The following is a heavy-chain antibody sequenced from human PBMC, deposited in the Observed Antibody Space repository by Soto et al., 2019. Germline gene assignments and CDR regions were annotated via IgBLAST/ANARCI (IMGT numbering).Heavy chain of an antibody. CDR3: AEGGRYRGGYFDP. CDR1: GDNLTPYP. Sequence: PGGSLRLSCAPGDNLTPYPVNWVRQAPGKGLEWVAYISSGGDIIYYADSVKGRFSISRDTAKNLVFLQMKSLREDDTAVYYCAEGGRYRGGYFDPWGQGTQVTVSS. D-gene: IGHD1-26*01. J-gene: IGHJ5*02. CDR2: ISSGGDII. V-gene: IGHV3-48*02.